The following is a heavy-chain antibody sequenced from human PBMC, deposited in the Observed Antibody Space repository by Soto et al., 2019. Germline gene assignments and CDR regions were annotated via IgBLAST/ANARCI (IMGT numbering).Heavy chain of an antibody. Sequence: QAQLVQSGAEVKKPGASVKVSCKTSGYTFINYYIHWVRQAPGQGLEWMGWVNPRSGDTNYAQKFQSRVTMTRDTSISTAYMELSSLRSDDTAVFYCARQLAYCGGDCFTEPIEYWGQGTLVTVSS. CDR2: VNPRSGDT. CDR3: ARQLAYCGGDCFTEPIEY. D-gene: IGHD2-21*02. V-gene: IGHV1-2*02. CDR1: GYTFINYY. J-gene: IGHJ4*02.